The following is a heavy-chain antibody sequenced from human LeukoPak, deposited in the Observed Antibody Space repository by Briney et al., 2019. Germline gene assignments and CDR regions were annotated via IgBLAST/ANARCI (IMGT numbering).Heavy chain of an antibody. J-gene: IGHJ1*01. CDR2: INHSGST. Sequence: SETLSLTCAVYGGSFSGYYWSWIRQPPGKGLEWIGKINHSGSTNYKPSLKSRVTISVDTSKNQFSLKLSSVTAADTAVYYCARGPRHFQHWGQGTLVTVSS. CDR1: GGSFSGYY. CDR3: ARGPRHFQH. V-gene: IGHV4-34*01.